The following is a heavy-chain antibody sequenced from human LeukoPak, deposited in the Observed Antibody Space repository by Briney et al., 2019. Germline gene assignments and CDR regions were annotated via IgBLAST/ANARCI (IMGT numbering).Heavy chain of an antibody. J-gene: IGHJ6*02. D-gene: IGHD3-10*01. CDR1: GFTFSSYA. V-gene: IGHV3-30*04. Sequence: PGGSLRLSCAASGFTFSSYAMHWVRQAPGKGLEWVAVISYDGSNKYYADSVKGRFTISRDNSKNTLYLQMNSLRAEDTAVYYCARDRGWFGELSVRYYYGMDVWGQGTTVTVSS. CDR3: ARDRGWFGELSVRYYYGMDV. CDR2: ISYDGSNK.